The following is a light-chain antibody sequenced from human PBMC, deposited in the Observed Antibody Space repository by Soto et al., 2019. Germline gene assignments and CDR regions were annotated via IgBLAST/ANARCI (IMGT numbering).Light chain of an antibody. Sequence: EIVLTQSPGTLSLSPGERATLSCRASQSVSSSYLAWYQQKPGQAPRLLIYGASSRATGIPDRFSSSGSGTGFNLTISRLEPEDFAVYYCQQYDSSPVTFGPGTKVDIK. J-gene: IGKJ3*01. CDR3: QQYDSSPVT. CDR1: QSVSSSY. CDR2: GAS. V-gene: IGKV3-20*01.